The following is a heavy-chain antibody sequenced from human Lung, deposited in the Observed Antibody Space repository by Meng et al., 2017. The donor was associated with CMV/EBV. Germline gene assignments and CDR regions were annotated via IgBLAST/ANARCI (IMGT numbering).Heavy chain of an antibody. CDR1: GFTFSSYD. V-gene: IGHV3-13*01. Sequence: GGSXRLXCAASGFTFSSYDMHWVRQATGKGLEWVSAIGTTGDTYYPGSVKGRFTISRENAKNSLYLQMNSLRAGDTAVYYCARARAGRGDYYYYYGMDVLGQGXTVTVSS. CDR2: IGTTGDT. D-gene: IGHD6-13*01. CDR3: ARARAGRGDYYYYYGMDV. J-gene: IGHJ6*02.